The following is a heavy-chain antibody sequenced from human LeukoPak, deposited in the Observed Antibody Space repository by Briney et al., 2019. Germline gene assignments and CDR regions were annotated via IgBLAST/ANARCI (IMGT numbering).Heavy chain of an antibody. D-gene: IGHD3-22*01. V-gene: IGHV1-2*06. Sequence: ASVKVSCKASGYTFTGYYMHWVRQAPGQGLEWMGRINPNSGGTNYAQKFQGRVTMTRDTSISTAYMELSRLRSDDTAVYYCARVAAYYYDSSGYLPPNWFDPWGQGTLVTVSS. CDR3: ARVAAYYYDSSGYLPPNWFDP. CDR1: GYTFTGYY. CDR2: INPNSGGT. J-gene: IGHJ5*02.